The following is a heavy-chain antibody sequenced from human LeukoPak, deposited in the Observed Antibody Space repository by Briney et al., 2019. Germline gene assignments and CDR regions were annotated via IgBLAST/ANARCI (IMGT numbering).Heavy chain of an antibody. Sequence: SETLSLTCTVSGGSISSSSYYWGWIRQPPGKGLEWIGSIYYSGSIYYNPSLKSRVTISVDTSKNQFSLKLSSVTAADTAVYYCARHSGFLEWLLDYWGQGTLVTVSS. D-gene: IGHD3-3*01. CDR2: IYYSGSI. CDR3: ARHSGFLEWLLDY. V-gene: IGHV4-39*01. CDR1: GGSISSSSYY. J-gene: IGHJ4*02.